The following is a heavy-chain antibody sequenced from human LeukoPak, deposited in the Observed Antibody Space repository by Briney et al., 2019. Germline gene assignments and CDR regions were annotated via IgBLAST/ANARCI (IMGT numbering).Heavy chain of an antibody. CDR2: ISGSGGST. Sequence: GESLRLSCAASGFTFSSYAMSWVRQAPGKGLEWFAGISGSGGSTYYAGSVKGRFTMSRENSKNTLYLQMNSLRAGDTALYYCAKESLRGHSYGFDNWGQGTLVTVSS. CDR3: AKESLRGHSYGFDN. J-gene: IGHJ4*02. CDR1: GFTFSSYA. D-gene: IGHD5-18*01. V-gene: IGHV3-23*01.